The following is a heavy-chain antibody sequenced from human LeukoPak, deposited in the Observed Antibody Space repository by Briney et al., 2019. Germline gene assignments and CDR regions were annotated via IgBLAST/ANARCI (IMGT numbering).Heavy chain of an antibody. CDR2: ISGSGGST. Sequence: GGSLRLSCAASGFTFSSYAMSWVGQAPGKGLEWSSAISGSGGSTYYADSVKGRFTISRDNSKNTLYLQMNSLRAEDTAVYYCAKDLTMIVVVSVDYWGQGTLVTVSS. V-gene: IGHV3-23*01. CDR3: AKDLTMIVVVSVDY. CDR1: GFTFSSYA. D-gene: IGHD3-22*01. J-gene: IGHJ4*02.